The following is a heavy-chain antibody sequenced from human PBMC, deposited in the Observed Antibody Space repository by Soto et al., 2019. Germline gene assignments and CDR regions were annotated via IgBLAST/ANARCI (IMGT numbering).Heavy chain of an antibody. V-gene: IGHV3-11*05. J-gene: IGHJ4*02. CDR1: GFTFSDYY. CDR3: ARGVRYYSSEKPANFDY. Sequence: QVQLLESGGGLVKPGGSLRLSCAASGFTFSDYYMSWIRQAPGKGLECVAYISVSSSYANYADSVEGRFTISRDNAKNSLFLQMNSLGAEDTAVYYCARGVRYYSSEKPANFDYWGQGARVTVSS. D-gene: IGHD3-10*01. CDR2: ISVSSSYA.